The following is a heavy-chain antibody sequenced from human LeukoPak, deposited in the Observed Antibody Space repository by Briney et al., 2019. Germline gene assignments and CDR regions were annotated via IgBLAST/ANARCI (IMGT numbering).Heavy chain of an antibody. CDR1: GGSISSYY. Sequence: SETLSLTCTVSGGSISSYYWTWVRQAPGNGLEWIGYVYYSGSANYNPSLNSRVTISLDTSKNQFSLKLSSVTAADTAVYYCARRRIAATGLDAFHIWGQGTMVTVSS. CDR2: VYYSGSA. J-gene: IGHJ3*02. D-gene: IGHD6-13*01. V-gene: IGHV4-59*08. CDR3: ARRRIAATGLDAFHI.